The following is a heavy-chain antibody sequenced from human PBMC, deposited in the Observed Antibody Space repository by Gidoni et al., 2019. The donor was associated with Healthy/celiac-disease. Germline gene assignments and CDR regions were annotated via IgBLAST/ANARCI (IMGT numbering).Heavy chain of an antibody. CDR3: AREGGYCSGGSCSVNWFDP. CDR1: GYTFTRYY. V-gene: IGHV1-46*03. Sequence: QVQLVQSGAEVKKPGASVKVSCKASGYTFTRYYMHWVRQAPGQGLEWMGIINPSGGSTSYAQKFQGRVTMTRDTSTSTVYMELSSLRSEDTAVYYCAREGGYCSGGSCSVNWFDPWGQGTLVTVSS. CDR2: INPSGGST. J-gene: IGHJ5*02. D-gene: IGHD2-15*01.